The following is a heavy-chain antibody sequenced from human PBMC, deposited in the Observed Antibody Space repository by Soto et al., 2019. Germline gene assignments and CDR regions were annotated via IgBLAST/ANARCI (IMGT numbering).Heavy chain of an antibody. Sequence: SVKVSCKASGGTFSSYAISWVRQAPGQGLEWMGGIIPIFGTANYAQKFQGRVTITADESTSTAYMELSSLRSEDTAVYYCASPRIVVVTATLREDDAFDIWGQGTMVTVSS. CDR2: IIPIFGTA. D-gene: IGHD2-21*02. CDR1: GGTFSSYA. V-gene: IGHV1-69*13. J-gene: IGHJ3*02. CDR3: ASPRIVVVTATLREDDAFDI.